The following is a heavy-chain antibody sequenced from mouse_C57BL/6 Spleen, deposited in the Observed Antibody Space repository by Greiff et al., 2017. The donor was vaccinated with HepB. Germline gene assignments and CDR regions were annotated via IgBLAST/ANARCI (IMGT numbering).Heavy chain of an antibody. CDR2: ISDGGSYT. D-gene: IGHD2-4*01. Sequence: EVQLVESGGGLVKPGGSLKLSCAASGFTFSSYAMSWVRQTPEKRLEWVATISDGGSYTYYPDNVKGRFTISRDNAKNNLYLQMSHLKSEDTAMYYCARGGGDYDVEFAYWGQGTLVTVSA. J-gene: IGHJ3*01. CDR3: ARGGGDYDVEFAY. V-gene: IGHV5-4*01. CDR1: GFTFSSYA.